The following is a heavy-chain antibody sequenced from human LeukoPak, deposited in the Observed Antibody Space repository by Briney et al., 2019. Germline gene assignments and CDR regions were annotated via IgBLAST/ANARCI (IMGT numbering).Heavy chain of an antibody. CDR3: ARGIPVTIFWDQFDY. V-gene: IGHV4-34*01. CDR2: INHSGST. J-gene: IGHJ4*02. CDR1: GGSFSGYY. Sequence: PSETLSLTCAVYGGSFSGYYWSWIRQPPGKGLEWIGEINHSGSTNYNPSLKSRVTISVDTSKNQFSLKLSSVTAADTAVYYCARGIPVTIFWDQFDYWGQGTLVTVSS. D-gene: IGHD3-9*01.